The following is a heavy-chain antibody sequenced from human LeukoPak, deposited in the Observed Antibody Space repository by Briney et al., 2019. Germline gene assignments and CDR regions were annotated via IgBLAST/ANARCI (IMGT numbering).Heavy chain of an antibody. CDR2: INWNGGST. CDR1: GFTFDDYG. D-gene: IGHD2-15*01. J-gene: IGHJ4*02. Sequence: GGSLRLSCAASGFTFDDYGMSWVRQAPGKGLEWVSGINWNGGSTGYADSVKGRFTISRDNAKNSLYLQTNSLRAEDTALYYCARDRYCSGGSCYFDYWGQGTLVTVSS. V-gene: IGHV3-20*04. CDR3: ARDRYCSGGSCYFDY.